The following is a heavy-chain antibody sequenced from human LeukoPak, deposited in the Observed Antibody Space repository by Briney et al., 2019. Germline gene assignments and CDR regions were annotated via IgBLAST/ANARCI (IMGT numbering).Heavy chain of an antibody. Sequence: SGPTLVKPTQTLTLTCTFSGFSLSTSGVGVGWIRQPPGKALEWLAFIYWDDDKRYSPSLKSRLTITKDTSKKWVVLTMTDMDPVDTATYYCALMRSSGWYSEFDYWGQGTLVTVSS. V-gene: IGHV2-5*02. CDR3: ALMRSSGWYSEFDY. J-gene: IGHJ4*02. CDR1: GFSLSTSGVG. CDR2: IYWDDDK. D-gene: IGHD6-19*01.